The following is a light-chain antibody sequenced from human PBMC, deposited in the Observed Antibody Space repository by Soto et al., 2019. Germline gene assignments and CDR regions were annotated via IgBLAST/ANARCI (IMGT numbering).Light chain of an antibody. J-gene: IGLJ3*02. CDR3: ASWDDSLSGGV. CDR1: NSNIGTYT. Sequence: QAVVTQPPSASGTPGQRVIISCSGSNSNIGTYTVNWYQQLPGTAPKLLIYTDYQRPSGVPDRFSGSKSGTSASLAISGLQSEDEADYYGASWDDSLSGGVFGGGTKLTVL. V-gene: IGLV1-44*01. CDR2: TDY.